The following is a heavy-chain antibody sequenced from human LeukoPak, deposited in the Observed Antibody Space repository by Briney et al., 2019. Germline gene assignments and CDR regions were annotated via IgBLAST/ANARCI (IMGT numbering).Heavy chain of an antibody. CDR1: GFTFSDYA. Sequence: GGSLRLPCVASGFTFSDYAMSWVRQAPGKGLEWIAAINGGRTFFQDSVRGRFTISRDNSKNTLYLQLNSLRAEDTAVYYCVKEVTAYGYFDFWGRGTLVTVSS. J-gene: IGHJ4*02. D-gene: IGHD2-21*02. CDR3: VKEVTAYGYFDF. CDR2: INGGRT. V-gene: IGHV3-23*01.